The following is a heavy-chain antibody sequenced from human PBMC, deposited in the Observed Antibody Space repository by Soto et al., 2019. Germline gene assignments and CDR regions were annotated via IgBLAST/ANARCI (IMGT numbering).Heavy chain of an antibody. CDR1: GFTFDDYA. J-gene: IGHJ4*01. CDR3: VKDSYADFHRVLSTAEYFFDY. CDR2: ITWNSGKI. V-gene: IGHV3-9*01. D-gene: IGHD2-15*01. Sequence: GGSLRLSCTASGFTFDDYAMHWVRQGPGRGLEWVSGITWNSGKIAYADSVKGRFTIARDDDNNSLYLQMNSLRPEDTALYYCVKDSYADFHRVLSTAEYFFDYWGHGTLVTISS.